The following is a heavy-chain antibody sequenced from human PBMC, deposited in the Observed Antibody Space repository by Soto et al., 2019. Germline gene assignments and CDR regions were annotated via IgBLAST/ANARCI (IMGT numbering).Heavy chain of an antibody. CDR3: AKESHYCSGSYSFDY. J-gene: IGHJ4*02. Sequence: GGSLRLSCAASGFTFDDYAMHWVRQAPGKGLEWVSLISGDGGSTYYADSVKGRFTISRDNSKNSLYLQMNSLRTEDTALYYCAKESHYCSGSYSFDYWGQGTLVTVSS. D-gene: IGHD3-10*01. CDR2: ISGDGGST. CDR1: GFTFDDYA. V-gene: IGHV3-43*02.